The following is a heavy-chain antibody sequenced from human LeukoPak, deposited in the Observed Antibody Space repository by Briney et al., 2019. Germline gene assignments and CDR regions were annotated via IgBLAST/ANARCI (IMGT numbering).Heavy chain of an antibody. CDR3: ARSAITMVRGVHFDY. D-gene: IGHD3-10*01. CDR2: IYYSGST. CDR1: GGSVSSGSYY. J-gene: IGHJ4*02. Sequence: PSETLSLTCTVSGGSVSSGSYYWSWIRQPPGKGLEWIGYIYYSGSTNYNPSLKSRVTISVDTSKNQFSLKLSSVTAADTAVYYCARSAITMVRGVHFDYWGQGTLVTVSS. V-gene: IGHV4-61*01.